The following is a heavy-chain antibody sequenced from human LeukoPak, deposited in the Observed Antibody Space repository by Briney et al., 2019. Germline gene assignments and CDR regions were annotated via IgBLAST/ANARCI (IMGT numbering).Heavy chain of an antibody. Sequence: SETLSLTSTVSGGSISSSSYYWGWIRQPPGKGLEWIGSIYYSGSTYYNPSLKSRVTISVDTSKNQFSLKLSSVTAADTAVYYCANVVVVAATLPLYYYYGMDVWGQGTTVTVSS. CDR3: ANVVVVAATLPLYYYYGMDV. J-gene: IGHJ6*02. CDR1: GGSISSSSYY. V-gene: IGHV4-39*01. D-gene: IGHD2-15*01. CDR2: IYYSGST.